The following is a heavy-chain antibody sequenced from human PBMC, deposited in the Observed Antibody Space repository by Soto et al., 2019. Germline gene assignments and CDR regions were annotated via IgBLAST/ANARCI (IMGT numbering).Heavy chain of an antibody. V-gene: IGHV3-33*01. CDR2: IXSDGRXT. Sequence: XXSLRLSCEASGFIFSNYYMHWVRQAPGKGLEWVALIXSDGRXTYNGDDVKGXXTISRDNXXNTLSLQMNSLRAEDTAVYYCARDDGGGWSQDYWGQETLVTVSS. CDR1: GFIFSNYY. CDR3: ARDDGGGWSQDY. J-gene: IGHJ4*02. D-gene: IGHD6-19*01.